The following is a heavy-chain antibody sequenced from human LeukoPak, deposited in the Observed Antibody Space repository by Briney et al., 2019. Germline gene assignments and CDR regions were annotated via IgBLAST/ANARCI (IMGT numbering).Heavy chain of an antibody. Sequence: SETLSLTCTVSGGSISSYYWSWIRQPAGKGLEWIGRIYTSGSTNYNPSLKSRVTMSVDTSKNQFSLKLSSVTAADTAVYYCARDLMSYDFWSGPFDYWGQGTLVTVSS. CDR3: ARDLMSYDFWSGPFDY. CDR2: IYTSGST. V-gene: IGHV4-4*07. CDR1: GGSISSYY. J-gene: IGHJ4*02. D-gene: IGHD3-3*01.